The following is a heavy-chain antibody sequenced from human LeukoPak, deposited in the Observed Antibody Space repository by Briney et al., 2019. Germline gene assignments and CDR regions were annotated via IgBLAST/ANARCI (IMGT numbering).Heavy chain of an antibody. CDR1: GGSFSGYY. V-gene: IGHV4-34*01. Sequence: SETLSFTCAVYGGSFSGYYWSWIRQPPGKGLEWIGEINHSGSTNYNPSLKSRVTISVDTSKNQFSLKLSSVTAADTAVYYCAGNRGLGRDYWGQGTLVTVSS. CDR3: AGNRGLGRDY. CDR2: INHSGST. J-gene: IGHJ4*02. D-gene: IGHD4-23*01.